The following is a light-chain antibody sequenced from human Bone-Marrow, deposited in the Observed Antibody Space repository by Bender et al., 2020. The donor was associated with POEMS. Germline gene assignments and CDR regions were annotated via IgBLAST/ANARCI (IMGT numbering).Light chain of an antibody. CDR1: DIGSKS. J-gene: IGLJ2*01. CDR2: DDS. Sequence: SYELTQPPSVSVAPGQTARISCGGNDIGSKSVHWYQQKPGQAPVLVVFDDSHRPSGIPERFSGSNSGNTATLTISRVEAGDEADYYCQVWDSRSDHVVFGGGTKLTVL. CDR3: QVWDSRSDHVV. V-gene: IGLV3-21*02.